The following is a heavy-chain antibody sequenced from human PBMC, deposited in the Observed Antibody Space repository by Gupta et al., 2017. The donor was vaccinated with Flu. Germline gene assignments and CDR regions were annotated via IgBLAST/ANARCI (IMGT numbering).Heavy chain of an antibody. CDR2: IYYSGST. CDR3: AREANSGSYFHAPDLFSGGDAFDI. D-gene: IGHD1-26*01. V-gene: IGHV4-59*01. Sequence: QVQLQESGPGLVKPSETLSLTCTVSGGSISSYYWSWIRQPPGKGLEWIGYIYYSGSTNYNPSLKSRVTISVDTSKNQFSLKLSSVTAADTAVYYCAREANSGSYFHAPDLFSGGDAFDIWGQGTMVTVSS. J-gene: IGHJ3*02. CDR1: GGSISSYY.